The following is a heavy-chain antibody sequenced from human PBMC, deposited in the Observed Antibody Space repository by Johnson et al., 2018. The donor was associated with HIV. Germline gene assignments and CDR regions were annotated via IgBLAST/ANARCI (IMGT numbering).Heavy chain of an antibody. V-gene: IGHV3-30*02. Sequence: VQLVESGGGVVQPGRSLRLSCVASGFRFSSYGMHWVRQAPGKGLEWVAFIRYDGSNKYYADSVKGRFTISRDNSKNTLYLQMNSLRAEDTAVYYCVKARGGYWGDDFDIWGQGTMVTVSS. J-gene: IGHJ3*02. D-gene: IGHD2-8*02. CDR2: IRYDGSNK. CDR3: VKARGGYWGDDFDI. CDR1: GFRFSSYG.